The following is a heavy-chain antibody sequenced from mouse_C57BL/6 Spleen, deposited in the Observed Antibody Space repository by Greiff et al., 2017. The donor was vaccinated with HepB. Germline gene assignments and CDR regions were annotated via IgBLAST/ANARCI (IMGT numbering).Heavy chain of an antibody. V-gene: IGHV1-82*01. CDR1: GYAFSSYW. CDR2: IYPGDGDT. D-gene: IGHD1-1*01. J-gene: IGHJ4*01. Sequence: VQLVESGPELVKPGASVKISCKASGYAFSSYWMHWVKQRPGKGLEWIGRIYPGDGDTNYNGKFKGKATLTADKSSSTAYMQLSSLTSEDSAVYFCARWYTRGGATYAMDYWGQGTSVTVSS. CDR3: ARWYTRGGATYAMDY.